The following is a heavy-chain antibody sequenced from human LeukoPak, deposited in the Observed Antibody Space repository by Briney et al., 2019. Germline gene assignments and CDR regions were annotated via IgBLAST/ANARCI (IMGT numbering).Heavy chain of an antibody. Sequence: PSETLSLTXTVSGGSISSYYWNWIRQAPGKGLEWIGYIYHSGSTNYNPSLKSRVTISVDTSKNQFSLKLSSVTAADTAVYYCARETCSGGTCYLLDYWGQGTLVTVSS. J-gene: IGHJ4*02. D-gene: IGHD2-15*01. CDR2: IYHSGST. CDR3: ARETCSGGTCYLLDY. CDR1: GGSISSYY. V-gene: IGHV4-59*01.